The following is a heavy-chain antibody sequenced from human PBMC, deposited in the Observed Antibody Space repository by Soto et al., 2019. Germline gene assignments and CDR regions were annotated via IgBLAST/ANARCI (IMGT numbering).Heavy chain of an antibody. D-gene: IGHD6-6*01. Sequence: SETLSLTCTVSGGSISSSSYYWGWIRQPPGKGLEWIGSIYYSGSTYYNPSLKSRVTISVDTSKNQFSLKLSSVTAADTAVYYCARSTIAPHLFMYPFDYWGQGTLVTVSS. CDR2: IYYSGST. CDR3: ARSTIAPHLFMYPFDY. V-gene: IGHV4-39*01. CDR1: GGSISSSSYY. J-gene: IGHJ4*01.